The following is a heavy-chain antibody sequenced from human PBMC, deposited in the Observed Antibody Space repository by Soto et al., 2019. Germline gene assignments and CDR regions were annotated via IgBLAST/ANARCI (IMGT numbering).Heavy chain of an antibody. J-gene: IGHJ1*01. CDR2: IIPIFGTA. CDR3: SRGPDPYSSSWYSSFQH. D-gene: IGHD6-13*01. CDR1: GGTFSSYA. Sequence: SVKVSCKASGGTFSSYAISWVRQATGQGLEWMGGIIPIFGTANYAQKFQGRVTITADESTSTAYMELSSLRSEDTAEYYCSRGPDPYSSSWYSSFQHWGQGTLVTVSS. V-gene: IGHV1-69*01.